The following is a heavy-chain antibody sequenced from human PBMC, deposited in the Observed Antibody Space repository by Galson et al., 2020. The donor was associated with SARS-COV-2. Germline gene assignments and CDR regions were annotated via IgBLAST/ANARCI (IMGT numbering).Heavy chain of an antibody. Sequence: GGSLRLSCAASGFTVSSNYMSWVRQAPGKGLEWVSVIYSGVSTYYADSVKGRFTISRDNSKNTLYLQMNSLRAEDTAVYYCAREVGFWSGYTAWGQGTLVTVSS. J-gene: IGHJ4*02. V-gene: IGHV3-53*01. CDR3: AREVGFWSGYTA. CDR1: GFTVSSNY. D-gene: IGHD3-3*01. CDR2: IYSGVST.